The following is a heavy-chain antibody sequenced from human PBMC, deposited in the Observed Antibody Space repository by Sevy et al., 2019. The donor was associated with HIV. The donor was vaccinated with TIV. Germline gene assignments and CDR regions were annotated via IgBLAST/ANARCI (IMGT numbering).Heavy chain of an antibody. CDR3: ARGYRPYSSGWLYYFDY. Sequence: SQTLSLTCATSGDSVSSNSAAWNWIRQSPSRGLEWLGRTYYRSKWYNDYAVSVKSRITINPDTSKNQFSLQLNSVSPEDTAVYYCARGYRPYSSGWLYYFDYWGQGTLVTVSS. CDR1: GDSVSSNSAA. V-gene: IGHV6-1*01. CDR2: TYYRSKWYN. J-gene: IGHJ4*02. D-gene: IGHD6-19*01.